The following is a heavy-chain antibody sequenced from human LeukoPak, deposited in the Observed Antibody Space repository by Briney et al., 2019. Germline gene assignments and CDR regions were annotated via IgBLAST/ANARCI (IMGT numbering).Heavy chain of an antibody. CDR1: GFTFSSYW. Sequence: TGGSLRLSCAVSGFTFSSYWMHWVRQAPGKGLVWVSRISSDGSGTSYADSVKGRFTISRDNAKNTLYLQMNSLRAEDTAVYSCARGTVTAPDYWGQGTLVTVSS. CDR2: ISSDGSGT. D-gene: IGHD4-11*01. CDR3: ARGTVTAPDY. J-gene: IGHJ4*02. V-gene: IGHV3-74*01.